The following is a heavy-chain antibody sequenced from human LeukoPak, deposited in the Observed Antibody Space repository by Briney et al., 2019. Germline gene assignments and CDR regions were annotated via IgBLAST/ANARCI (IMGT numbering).Heavy chain of an antibody. CDR3: ANVVRFGF. J-gene: IGHJ4*02. CDR1: GFTFSDFA. CDR2: IKTSGDGT. Sequence: GGSLRLSCAASGFTFSDFAMSWVRQAPGKGLEWVSAIKTSGDGTYYIDSVKGRFIISRDNSKKTLYLQMNSLRAEDTAVYYCANVVRFGFWGQGTLVTVSS. V-gene: IGHV3-23*05. D-gene: IGHD4-17*01.